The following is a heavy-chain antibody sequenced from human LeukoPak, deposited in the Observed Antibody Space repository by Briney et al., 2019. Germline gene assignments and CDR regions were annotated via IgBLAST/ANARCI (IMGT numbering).Heavy chain of an antibody. CDR1: GGSISSSSYY. CDR3: ARHHRRGYTYGQQGTSDAFDI. CDR2: IYYSGST. Sequence: SETLSLTCTVSGGSISSSSYYWGWIRQPPGKGLEWIGSIYYSGSTYYNPSLKSRVTISVDTSKNQFSLKLSSVTAADTAVYYCARHHRRGYTYGQQGTSDAFDIWGQGTMVTVSS. D-gene: IGHD5-18*01. V-gene: IGHV4-39*01. J-gene: IGHJ3*02.